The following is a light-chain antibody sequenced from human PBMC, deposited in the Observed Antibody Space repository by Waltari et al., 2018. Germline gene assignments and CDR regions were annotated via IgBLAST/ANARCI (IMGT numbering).Light chain of an antibody. CDR2: GAY. Sequence: EIVITQSPATLSVSPGESATLSCRASQSVSNNLAWYQQNPGQAPRLLIYGAYTRATGISARFSGSGSGTDFTLTINSLQSEDFAVYYCQQYKNWPRTFGPGTKVEIK. CDR1: QSVSNN. CDR3: QQYKNWPRT. J-gene: IGKJ3*01. V-gene: IGKV3-15*01.